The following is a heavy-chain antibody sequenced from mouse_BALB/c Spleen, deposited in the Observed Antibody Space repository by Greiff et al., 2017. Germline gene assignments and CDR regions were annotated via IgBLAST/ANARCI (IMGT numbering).Heavy chain of an antibody. CDR2: ISSGSSTI. CDR3: ARSHYGSSYNYAMDY. D-gene: IGHD1-1*01. J-gene: IGHJ4*01. CDR1: GFTFSSFG. V-gene: IGHV5-17*02. Sequence: EVMLVESGGGLVQPGGSRKLSCAASGFTFSSFGMHWVRQAPEKGLEWVAYISSGSSTIYYADTVKGRFTISRDNPKNTLFLQMTSLRSEDTAMYYCARSHYGSSYNYAMDYWGQGTSVTVSS.